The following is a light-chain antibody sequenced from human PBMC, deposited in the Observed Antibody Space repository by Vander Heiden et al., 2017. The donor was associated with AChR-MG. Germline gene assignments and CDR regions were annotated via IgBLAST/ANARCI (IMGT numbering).Light chain of an antibody. CDR3: QQDDASPDT. J-gene: IGKJ3*01. CDR2: DAS. Sequence: EIALTQSPDILSLYPGETASLSCRASQIVSSNCLAWYQQRHGQAPTLLIYDASRRATGVPDRFSGSGSGTDFTLTISRLEPEDFAVYYCQQDDASPDTFGHGTKLDVE. V-gene: IGKV3-20*01. CDR1: QIVSSNC.